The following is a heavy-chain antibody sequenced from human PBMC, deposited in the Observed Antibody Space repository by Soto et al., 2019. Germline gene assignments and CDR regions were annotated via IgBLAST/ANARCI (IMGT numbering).Heavy chain of an antibody. CDR1: GYTFPGHW. CDR2: IDPSDSYI. V-gene: IGHV5-10-1*01. CDR3: ARHGAAIWLGY. D-gene: IGHD6-19*01. J-gene: IGHJ4*02. Sequence: GESLKISCKTSGYTFPGHWISWVRQVPGKGLQWMGNIDPSDSYINYNPAFRGHVTFSVDKSSSTAYLHWGSLGPSDTAIYYCARHGAAIWLGYWGQGTLVTVSS.